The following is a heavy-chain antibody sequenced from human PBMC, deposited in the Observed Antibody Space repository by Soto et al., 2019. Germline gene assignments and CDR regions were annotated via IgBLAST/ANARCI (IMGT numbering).Heavy chain of an antibody. CDR3: AKYYTVSTAYYCCYGLDV. CDR1: GFPFSNYA. Sequence: GGSLRLSCDASGFPFSNYAMSWVRQAPGKGLEWLSTMWGSGSSRYTAGAVRGRFIISIDNSRNTLSLQMSGLIAEYTAIYYCAKYYTVSTAYYCCYGLDVWGQGTAVTVSS. V-gene: IGHV3-23*01. D-gene: IGHD4-17*01. CDR2: MWGSGSSR. J-gene: IGHJ6*02.